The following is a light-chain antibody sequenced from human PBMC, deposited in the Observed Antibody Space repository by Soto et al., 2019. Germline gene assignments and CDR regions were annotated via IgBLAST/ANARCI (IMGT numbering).Light chain of an antibody. CDR1: SGHSSYA. CDR3: QTWGTGIHYV. V-gene: IGLV4-69*01. J-gene: IGLJ1*01. Sequence: QLVLTQSPSASASLGASVKLTCTLSSGHSSYAIAWHQQQPEKGPRYLMKLNSDGSHSKGDGIPDRFSGSSSGAERYLTIPRLQSEDEADDYCQTWGTGIHYVFGTGTKLTVL. CDR2: LNSDGSH.